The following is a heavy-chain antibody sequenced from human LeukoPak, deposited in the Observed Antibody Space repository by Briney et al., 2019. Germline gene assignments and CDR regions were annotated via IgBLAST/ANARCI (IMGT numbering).Heavy chain of an antibody. CDR3: ARVLHKRNYDSSVYYGY. J-gene: IGHJ4*02. CDR1: GFTFSSYE. CDR2: ISSSGSTI. Sequence: GGSLRLSCAASGFTFSSYEMNWVRQAPGKGLEWVSYISSSGSTIYYADSVKGRFTISRDNAKNSLYLQMNSLRAEDTAVYYCARVLHKRNYDSSVYYGYWGQGTLVTVSS. D-gene: IGHD3-22*01. V-gene: IGHV3-48*03.